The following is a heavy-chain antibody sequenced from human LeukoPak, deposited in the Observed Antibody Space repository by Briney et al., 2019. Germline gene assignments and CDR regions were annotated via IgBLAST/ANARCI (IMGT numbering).Heavy chain of an antibody. CDR1: GGSISPYY. V-gene: IGHV4-59*01. CDR2: VYYSGST. Sequence: PSETLSLTCTVSGGSISPYYWSWIRQPPGKGLEWIGYVYYSGSTNYNPSLKSRVTISVDTSKNQFSLKLSSVTAADTAVYYCARGGSGYALNWFDPWGQGTLVTVSS. J-gene: IGHJ5*02. CDR3: ARGGSGYALNWFDP. D-gene: IGHD5-12*01.